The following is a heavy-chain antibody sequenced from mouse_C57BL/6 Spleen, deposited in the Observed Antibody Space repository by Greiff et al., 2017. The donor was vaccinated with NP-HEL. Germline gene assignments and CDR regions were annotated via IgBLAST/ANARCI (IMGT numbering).Heavy chain of an antibody. CDR2: IDPSDSYT. Sequence: QVQLQQPGAELVMPGASVKLSCKASGYTFTSYWMHWVKQRPGQGLEWIGEIDPSDSYTNYNQKFKGKSTLTVDKSSSTAYMQLSSLTSEDSAVYYCARRGREGYYYAMDYWGQGTSVTVSS. J-gene: IGHJ4*01. V-gene: IGHV1-69*01. CDR3: ARRGREGYYYAMDY. CDR1: GYTFTSYW.